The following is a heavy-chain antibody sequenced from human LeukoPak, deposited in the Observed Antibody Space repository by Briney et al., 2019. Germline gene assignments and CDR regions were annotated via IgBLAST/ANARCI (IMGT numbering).Heavy chain of an antibody. Sequence: SETLSLTCTVSGYSISSGYYWGWIRQPPGKGLEWIGSIYHSGSTYYNPSLKSRVTISVDTSKNQFSLKLSSVTAADTAVYYCAKDSSTWGNLAGHFDSWGQGTLVTVSS. D-gene: IGHD6-13*01. CDR1: GYSISSGYY. J-gene: IGHJ4*02. CDR2: IYHSGST. CDR3: AKDSSTWGNLAGHFDS. V-gene: IGHV4-38-2*02.